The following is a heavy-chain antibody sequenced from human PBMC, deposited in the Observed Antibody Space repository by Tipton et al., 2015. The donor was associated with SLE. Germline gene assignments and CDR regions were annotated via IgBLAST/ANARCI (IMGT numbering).Heavy chain of an antibody. CDR3: AREGRRGLQIDY. D-gene: IGHD5-24*01. Sequence: TLSLTCTVSGGSISSGSYYWSWIRQPAGKGLEWIGHMFTSGSTNYNPSLKSRVTISVDTSKNQFSLKLSSVTAADTAVYYCAREGRRGLQIDYWGRGTLVTVSS. J-gene: IGHJ4*02. CDR2: MFTSGST. V-gene: IGHV4-61*09. CDR1: GGSISSGSYY.